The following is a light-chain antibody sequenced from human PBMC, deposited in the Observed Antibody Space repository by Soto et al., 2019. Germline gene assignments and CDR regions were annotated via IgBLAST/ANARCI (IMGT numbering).Light chain of an antibody. CDR3: HQRSNWPPFT. CDR1: QSISNF. J-gene: IGKJ4*01. CDR2: DAS. Sequence: EIVLTQSPATLSLSPGERATLSCRASQSISNFLAWYQQKPGQAPRLLIYDASKRATDIPDRFIGSGSGTDFTLTISSLEPEDFAVYSCHQRSNWPPFTFGGGTKVEI. V-gene: IGKV3-11*01.